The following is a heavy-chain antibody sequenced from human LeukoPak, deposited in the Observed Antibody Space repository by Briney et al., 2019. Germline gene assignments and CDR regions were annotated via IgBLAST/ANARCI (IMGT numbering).Heavy chain of an antibody. J-gene: IGHJ4*02. CDR2: IKSKTDGGTT. Sequence: PGGSLRLSCAASGFTFSNAWMSWVRQAPGKGLEWVGRIKSKTDGGTTDYAAPVKGRFTISRDDSKNTLCLQMNSLKTEDTAVYYCTTFFPFNYDFWSGYFHGTEADYWGQGTLVTVSS. V-gene: IGHV3-15*01. CDR3: TTFFPFNYDFWSGYFHGTEADY. D-gene: IGHD3-3*01. CDR1: GFTFSNAW.